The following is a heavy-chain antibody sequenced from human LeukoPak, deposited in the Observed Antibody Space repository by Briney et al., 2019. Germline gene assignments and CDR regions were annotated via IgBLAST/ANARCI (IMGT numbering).Heavy chain of an antibody. J-gene: IGHJ4*02. V-gene: IGHV4-31*03. CDR2: IYYSGST. CDR3: AGGTRGYSYGYDY. CDR1: GGSISSGGYY. D-gene: IGHD5-18*01. Sequence: KPSQTLSLTCTVSGGSISSGGYYWSWIRQHPGKGLEWIGYIYYSGSTYYNPSLKSRVTISVDTSKNQFPLKLSSVTAADTAVYYYAGGTRGYSYGYDYWGQGTLVTVSS.